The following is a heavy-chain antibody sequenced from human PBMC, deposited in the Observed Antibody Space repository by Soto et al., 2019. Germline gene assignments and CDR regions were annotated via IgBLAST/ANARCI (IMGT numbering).Heavy chain of an antibody. CDR1: GFIFSDYA. CDR2: ISGSGYNT. D-gene: IGHD3-10*01. J-gene: IGHJ4*02. V-gene: IGHV3-23*01. CDR3: EKDRTMRFGGLYDPH. Sequence: VGSLRLSCEASGFIFSDYAMTWVRQAPGKGLEWVSAISGSGYNTDYADSVTGRFTISRDNSKNTVYLQMNSLRAEDTAVYHCEKDRTMRFGGLYDPHWGQGAQVTVSS.